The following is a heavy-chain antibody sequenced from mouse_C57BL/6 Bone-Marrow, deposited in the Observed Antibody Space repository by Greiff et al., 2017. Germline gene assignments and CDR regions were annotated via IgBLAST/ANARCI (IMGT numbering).Heavy chain of an antibody. V-gene: IGHV5-9-1*02. D-gene: IGHD2-5*01. Sequence: EVKVEESGEGLVKPGGSLKLSCAASGFTFSSYAMSWVRQTPEKRLEWVAYISSGGDYIYYADTVKGRFTISRDNARNALYLQMSSLKSEDTAMFFCTRGRYYSNFFYYAMDYWGQGTSVTVSS. CDR2: ISSGGDYI. J-gene: IGHJ4*01. CDR3: TRGRYYSNFFYYAMDY. CDR1: GFTFSSYA.